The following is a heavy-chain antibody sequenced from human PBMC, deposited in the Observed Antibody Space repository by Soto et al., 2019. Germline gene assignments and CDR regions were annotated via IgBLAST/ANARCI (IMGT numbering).Heavy chain of an antibody. D-gene: IGHD4-17*01. J-gene: IGHJ6*02. V-gene: IGHV3-30*18. CDR2: ISYDGNNK. CDR1: GFTFSSYG. Sequence: QVQLVESGGGVVQPGRSLRLSCAASGFTFSSYGMHWVRQAPGKGLEWVAVISYDGNNKYYADSVKGRFTISTDNSKNTLYLQMNSLRAEDTAVYYCAKILQLGDYAYYYYGMDVWGQGTTVTVSS. CDR3: AKILQLGDYAYYYYGMDV.